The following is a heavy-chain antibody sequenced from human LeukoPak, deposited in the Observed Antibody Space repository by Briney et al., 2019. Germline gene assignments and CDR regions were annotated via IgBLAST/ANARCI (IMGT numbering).Heavy chain of an antibody. CDR1: GFTFSSNS. CDR2: ISYDGSNK. Sequence: GGSLRLSCAASGFTFSSNSMNWVRQAPGKGLEWVALISYDGSNKYYTDSVKGRFTISRDNSKNTLYLQMNSLRAEDTAVYYCARDLNGIFRAFDIWGQGTMVTVSS. D-gene: IGHD1-14*01. CDR3: ARDLNGIFRAFDI. V-gene: IGHV3-30*03. J-gene: IGHJ3*02.